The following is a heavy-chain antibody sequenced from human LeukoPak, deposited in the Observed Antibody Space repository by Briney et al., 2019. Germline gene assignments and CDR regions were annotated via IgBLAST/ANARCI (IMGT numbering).Heavy chain of an antibody. CDR2: ISYDGSNK. CDR3: XXXXXXXXXXGDCYSTGYFDY. Sequence: PGGSLRLSCAASGFTFSSYGMHWVRQAPGKGLEWVAVISYDGSNKYYADSVKGRFTISRDNSKNTLYRQMNSLRAGDTAWYDGXXXXXXXXXXGDCYSTGYFDYWGQGTLVTVSS. J-gene: IGHJ4*02. CDR1: GFTFSSYG. V-gene: IGHV3-30*03. D-gene: IGHD2-21*02.